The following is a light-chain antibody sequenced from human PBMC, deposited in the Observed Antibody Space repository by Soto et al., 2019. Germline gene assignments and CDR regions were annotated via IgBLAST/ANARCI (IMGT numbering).Light chain of an antibody. V-gene: IGKV3-15*01. CDR2: GVS. J-gene: IGKJ1*01. CDR3: QQYGSSPWT. Sequence: EILMTQSPATLSVSPGERATLSCRASQSVSSNLAWYQQKPGQAPRLLIYGVSTRATDIPARFSGSGSGTDFSLTISRLEPEDFAVYYCQQYGSSPWTFGQGTKVDIK. CDR1: QSVSSN.